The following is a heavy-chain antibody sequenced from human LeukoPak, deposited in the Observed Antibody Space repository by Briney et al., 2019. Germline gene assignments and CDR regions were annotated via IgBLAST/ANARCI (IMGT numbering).Heavy chain of an antibody. CDR2: INHSGST. J-gene: IGHJ4*02. V-gene: IGHV4-34*01. CDR3: ARRNYDNSGYYLDY. CDR1: GGSFSGYY. D-gene: IGHD3-22*01. Sequence: SETLSLTCAVYGGSFSGYYWSWIRQPPGKGLEWIGEINHSGSTNYNPSLKSRVTISVDTSKNQFSLKLSSVTAADTAVYYCARRNYDNSGYYLDYWGQGTLVTVSS.